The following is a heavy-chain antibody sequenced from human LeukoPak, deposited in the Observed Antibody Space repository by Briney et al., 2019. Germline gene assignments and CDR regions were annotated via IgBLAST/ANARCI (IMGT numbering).Heavy chain of an antibody. CDR2: IYYSGRT. V-gene: IGHV4-39*01. D-gene: IGHD6-13*01. J-gene: IGHJ4*02. CDR1: GGSISSSSYY. CDR3: ARHDLAAAGYYFDY. Sequence: SETLSLSCTVSGGSISSSSYYWVWLRQPPGKGLEWIGSIYYSGRTYYNPSLNSRLTISLDKSKNQFYLKLSSVTAADTAVYYCARHDLAAAGYYFDYWRQGTLVTVSS.